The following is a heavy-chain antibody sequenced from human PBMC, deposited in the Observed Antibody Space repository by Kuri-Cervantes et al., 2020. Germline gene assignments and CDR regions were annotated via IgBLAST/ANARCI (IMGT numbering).Heavy chain of an antibody. Sequence: SETLSLTCTVSGGSVTSGSYYWSWIRLPPGKGLEWIGYIYYSGSTKYNPSLKSRVTISVDTSKNQFSLKLSSVTAADTAVYYCARHLPREYCSSTSCYPPNWFDPWGQGTLVTVSS. CDR2: IYYSGST. CDR3: ARHLPREYCSSTSCYPPNWFDP. J-gene: IGHJ5*02. D-gene: IGHD2-2*01. CDR1: GGSVTSGSYY. V-gene: IGHV4-61*01.